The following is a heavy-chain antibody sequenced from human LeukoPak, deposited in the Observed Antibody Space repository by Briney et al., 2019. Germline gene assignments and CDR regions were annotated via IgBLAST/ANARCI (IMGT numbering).Heavy chain of an antibody. CDR3: ARPDYYDSYYYYYYGMDV. J-gene: IGHJ6*02. Sequence: SVKVSCKASGGTFSSYAISWVRQAHGQGLEWMGGIIPIFGTANYAQKFQGRVTITADESTSTAYMELSSLRSEDTAVYYCARPDYYDSYYYYYYGMDVWGQGTTVTVSS. CDR2: IIPIFGTA. D-gene: IGHD3-22*01. CDR1: GGTFSSYA. V-gene: IGHV1-69*13.